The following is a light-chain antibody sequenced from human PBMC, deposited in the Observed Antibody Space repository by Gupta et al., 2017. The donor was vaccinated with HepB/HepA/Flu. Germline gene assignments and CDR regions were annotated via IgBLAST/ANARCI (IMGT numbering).Light chain of an antibody. V-gene: IGKV3-20*01. CDR3: QQYDNLPRT. J-gene: IGKJ1*01. CDR2: GAA. CDR1: QSVHNNY. Sequence: EFVLTHSPGTLPLSPGERATFSCRASQSVHNNYLAWYQQKRGRAPRILIFGAASRATGIPDRFSGSGSGTDFTLTISRLEPEDFAVYYCQQYDNLPRTFGQGTKVEIK.